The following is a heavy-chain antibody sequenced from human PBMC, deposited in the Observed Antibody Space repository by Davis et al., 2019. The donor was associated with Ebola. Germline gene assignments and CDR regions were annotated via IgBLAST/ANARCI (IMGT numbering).Heavy chain of an antibody. Sequence: PGGSLRLSCETSGFIFRNYVMSWVRQAPGKGLEWVSTFGTGGDTYYADSVKGRFAISRDNSRGTLYLQMNSLRVEDSAIYYCVKDSRNIWFDIWGQGTLVTVSS. CDR1: GFIFRNYV. J-gene: IGHJ3*02. CDR2: FGTGGDT. D-gene: IGHD2/OR15-2a*01. V-gene: IGHV3-23*01. CDR3: VKDSRNIWFDI.